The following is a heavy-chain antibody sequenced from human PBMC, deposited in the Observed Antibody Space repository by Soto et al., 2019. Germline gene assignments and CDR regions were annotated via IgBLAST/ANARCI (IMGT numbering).Heavy chain of an antibody. CDR2: ISAYNGNT. CDR1: GYTFTSYG. V-gene: IGHV1-18*04. Sequence: ASVKVSCKASGYTFTSYGISWVRQAPGQGLEWMGWISAYNGNTNYAQKLQGRVSITADKSTSTAYMDLNSLRSDDTAVYYCARVRVIRGVIPSHFGLWGQGTQVTVSS. J-gene: IGHJ4*02. D-gene: IGHD3-10*01. CDR3: ARVRVIRGVIPSHFGL.